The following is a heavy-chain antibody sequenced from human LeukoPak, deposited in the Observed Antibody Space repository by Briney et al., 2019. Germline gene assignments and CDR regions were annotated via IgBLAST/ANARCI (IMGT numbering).Heavy chain of an antibody. CDR3: ARDMQTRDIVATILRY. CDR2: MSADSATT. V-gene: IGHV3-23*01. Sequence: GGSLRLSCAASGFNFGSYSMTWVRQAPGKGLEWVSVMSADSATTFYADSVKGRFTISRDNAKNTVFLQMSSLRAEDTALYYCARDMQTRDIVATILRYWGQGTLVTVSS. D-gene: IGHD5-12*01. J-gene: IGHJ4*02. CDR1: GFNFGSYS.